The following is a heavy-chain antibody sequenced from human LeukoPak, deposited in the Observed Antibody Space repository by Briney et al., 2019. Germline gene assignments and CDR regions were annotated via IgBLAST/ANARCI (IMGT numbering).Heavy chain of an antibody. CDR3: ARLQRGYFYDY. J-gene: IGHJ4*02. D-gene: IGHD3-22*01. CDR2: IYYSGST. V-gene: IGHV4-59*08. Sequence: SETLSLTCTVSGGSISSYYWSWIRQPPGKGLEWIGYIYYSGSTNYIPSLKSRVTISVDTSKNQFSLKLSSVTAADTAVYYCARLQRGYFYDYWGQGTLVTVSS. CDR1: GGSISSYY.